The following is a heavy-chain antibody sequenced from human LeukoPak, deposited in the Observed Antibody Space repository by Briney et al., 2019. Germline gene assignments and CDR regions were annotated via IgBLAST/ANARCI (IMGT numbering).Heavy chain of an antibody. CDR1: GYSISSGYY. D-gene: IGHD1-26*01. CDR2: IYHSGST. J-gene: IGHJ4*02. CDR3: ARDWNSGSYADDY. V-gene: IGHV4-38-2*02. Sequence: SETLSLTCTVSGYSISSGYYWGWIRQPPGKGLEWIGSIYHSGSTYYNPSLKSRVTISVDTSKNQFSLKLSSVTAADTAVYYCARDWNSGSYADDYWGQGTLVTVSS.